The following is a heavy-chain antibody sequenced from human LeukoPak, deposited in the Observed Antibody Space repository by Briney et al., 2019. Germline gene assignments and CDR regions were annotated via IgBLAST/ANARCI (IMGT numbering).Heavy chain of an antibody. CDR1: GFTFSRFW. D-gene: IGHD1-14*01. V-gene: IGHV3-74*01. CDR2: MNPEETTT. J-gene: IGHJ2*01. CDR3: TRGGLEPFDF. Sequence: GGSLRLSCAASGFTFSRFWMHWLRHAPGKGLVGVTRMNPEETTTTYADSVKGRFTISRDNAKNTPYLQMNSRRAQYTAVYYCTRGGLEPFDFWGLGTLVTVSS.